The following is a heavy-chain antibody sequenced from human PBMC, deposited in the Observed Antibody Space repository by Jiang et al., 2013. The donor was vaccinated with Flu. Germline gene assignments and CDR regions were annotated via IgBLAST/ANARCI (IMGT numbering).Heavy chain of an antibody. J-gene: IGHJ1*01. V-gene: IGHV4-59*01. D-gene: IGHD2-15*01. CDR2: IYYTGGA. Sequence: GLVKPSETLSLTCSVSGGSISRYYWSWIRQPPGKGLEWLGYIYYTGGAVYNPSLNSRVSISVDTSKNQFSLRLNSVTAADTAVYYCARLYCSGGSCCGRTTRGQGTLVAVSS. CDR3: ARLYCSGGSCCGRTT. CDR1: GGSISRYY.